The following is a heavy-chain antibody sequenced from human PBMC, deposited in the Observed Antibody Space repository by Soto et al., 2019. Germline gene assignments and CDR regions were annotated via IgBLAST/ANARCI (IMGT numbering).Heavy chain of an antibody. Sequence: QVQLQESGPGLVKPSETLSLTCTVSGASITSYYWTWIRQPPGKGLEWIGYIYYTGNSKYNPSLKSRVTLAIDTSKNQFSLSLSSVTAADTAVYFCAGFCSGGRCPDHWGQGTLVTVSS. CDR3: AGFCSGGRCPDH. J-gene: IGHJ4*02. D-gene: IGHD2-15*01. CDR2: IYYTGNS. V-gene: IGHV4-59*01. CDR1: GASITSYY.